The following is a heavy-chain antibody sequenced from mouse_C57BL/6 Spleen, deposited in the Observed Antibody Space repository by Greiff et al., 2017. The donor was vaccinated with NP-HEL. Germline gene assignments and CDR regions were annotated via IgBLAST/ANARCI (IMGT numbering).Heavy chain of an antibody. CDR2: IYPSDSET. D-gene: IGHD1-1*01. CDR1: GYTFTSYW. V-gene: IGHV1-61*01. CDR3: ARFRFITTGVGFDY. J-gene: IGHJ2*01. Sequence: QVQLQQPGAELVRPGSSVKLSCKASGYTFTSYWMDWVKQRPGQGLEWIGNIYPSDSETPYNHKFKVKATLTVDKSSSTAYMQLSSLTSEDSAVYYCARFRFITTGVGFDYWGQGTTLTVSS.